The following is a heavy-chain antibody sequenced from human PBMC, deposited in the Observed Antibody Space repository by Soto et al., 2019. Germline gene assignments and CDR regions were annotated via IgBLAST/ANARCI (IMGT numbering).Heavy chain of an antibody. V-gene: IGHV1-69*01. Sequence: QVQLVQSGAEVKKPGSSVKVSCKASGGTFSSYAISWVRQAPGQGLEWMGGIIPISGTANYAQKFQGRVTITADESTSTAYMELSSLRSEDTAVYYCASHFWGRDGYTYFDYWGQGTLVTVSS. CDR2: IIPISGTA. CDR3: ASHFWGRDGYTYFDY. J-gene: IGHJ4*02. CDR1: GGTFSSYA. D-gene: IGHD5-12*01.